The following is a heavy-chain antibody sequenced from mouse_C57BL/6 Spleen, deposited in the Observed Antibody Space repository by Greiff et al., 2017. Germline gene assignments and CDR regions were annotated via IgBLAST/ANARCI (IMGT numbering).Heavy chain of an antibody. Sequence: EVHLLVSGGGLVKPGGSLKLSCAASGFSFSDYGMHWVRQAPEKGLGWVSYISSGSSTIYYADTVKGRFTISRDNATNTLFLQMTSLRSEDTAMYDCASRGIRGGYAMDYWGQGTSVTVSS. CDR3: ASRGIRGGYAMDY. V-gene: IGHV5-17*01. CDR2: ISSGSSTI. CDR1: GFSFSDYG. J-gene: IGHJ4*01.